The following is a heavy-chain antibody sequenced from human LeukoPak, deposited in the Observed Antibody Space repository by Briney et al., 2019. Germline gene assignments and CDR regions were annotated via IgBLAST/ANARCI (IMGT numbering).Heavy chain of an antibody. V-gene: IGHV1-69*06. J-gene: IGHJ6*03. D-gene: IGHD3-10*01. Sequence: GASVKVSCKASGYTFTGYYMHWVRQAPGQGLEWMGGIIPIFGTANYAQKFQGRVTITADKSTSTAYMELSSLRSEDTAVYYCARGVVWVRGRYYMDVWGKGTTVTVSS. CDR1: GYTFTGYY. CDR2: IIPIFGTA. CDR3: ARGVVWVRGRYYMDV.